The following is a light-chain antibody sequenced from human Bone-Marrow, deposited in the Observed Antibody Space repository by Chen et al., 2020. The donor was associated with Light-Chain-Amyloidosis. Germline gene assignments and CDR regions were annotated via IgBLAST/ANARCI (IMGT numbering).Light chain of an antibody. CDR3: QSYQGSSQGV. V-gene: IGLV6-57*01. CDR2: EDD. J-gene: IGLJ3*02. Sequence: NFMLTQPHSVSESPGKTVIISCTRSSGSIATNYVQWYQQRPGRSPTTVIYEDDQRPSCVPDRFSGSIDRCSNSASLTISGLKTEDEADYCCQSYQGSSQGVFGGGTKLTVL. CDR1: SGSIATNY.